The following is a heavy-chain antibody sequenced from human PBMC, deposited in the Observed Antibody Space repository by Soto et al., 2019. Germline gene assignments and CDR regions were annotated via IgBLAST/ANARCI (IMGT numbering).Heavy chain of an antibody. CDR3: AREEYSYGPFDY. V-gene: IGHV1-18*01. CDR2: ISAYNGNT. Sequence: ASVKVSCKASGYTFTSYCISWVRQAPGQGLEWMGWISAYNGNTNYAQKLQGRVTMTTDTSTSTAYMELRSLRSDDTAVYYCAREEYSYGPFDYWGQGTLVTVSS. D-gene: IGHD5-18*01. J-gene: IGHJ4*02. CDR1: GYTFTSYC.